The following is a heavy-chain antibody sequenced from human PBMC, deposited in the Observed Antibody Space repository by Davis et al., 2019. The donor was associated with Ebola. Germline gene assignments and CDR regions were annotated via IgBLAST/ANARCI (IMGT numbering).Heavy chain of an antibody. CDR1: GDSFSSSNW. CDR3: ARDRKGDLGTSRGIDY. CDR2: VYHTGST. D-gene: IGHD3-16*01. J-gene: IGHJ4*02. V-gene: IGHV4-4*02. Sequence: MPSETLSLTCAVSGDSFSSSNWWGWVRQPPGKGLEWIGEVYHTGSTNYNPSLKSRVTVSLDTSKNQFSLKLSSVTAADTAVYYCARDRKGDLGTSRGIDYWGQGTQVTVSP.